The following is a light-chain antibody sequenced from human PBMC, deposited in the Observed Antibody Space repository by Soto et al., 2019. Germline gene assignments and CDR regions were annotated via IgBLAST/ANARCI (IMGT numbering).Light chain of an antibody. CDR3: QQYGSSPFT. V-gene: IGKV3-20*01. Sequence: EIVLTQSPGTLSLSPGERATLSCRASQSVSSNYLAWHQQRSGQAPRLLIYDASSRAPGIPDRFSGSGSGTDFTLTISRLEPEDFAVYYCQQYGSSPFTFGPGTKVDVK. CDR2: DAS. CDR1: QSVSSNY. J-gene: IGKJ3*01.